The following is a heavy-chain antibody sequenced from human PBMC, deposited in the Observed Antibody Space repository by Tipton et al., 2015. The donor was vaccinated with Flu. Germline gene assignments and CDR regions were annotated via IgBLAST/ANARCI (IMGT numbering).Heavy chain of an antibody. D-gene: IGHD3-3*01. CDR3: ARSKYPPQGGVVDDY. CDR2: IYTSGST. Sequence: TLSLTCTVSGGSISSGSYYWSWIRQPAGKGLEWIGRIYTSGSTNYNPSRKSRVTISVDTSKNQFSLKLSSVTAADTAVYYCARSKYPPQGGVVDDYWGQGTLVTVSS. J-gene: IGHJ4*02. CDR1: GGSISSGSYY. V-gene: IGHV4-61*02.